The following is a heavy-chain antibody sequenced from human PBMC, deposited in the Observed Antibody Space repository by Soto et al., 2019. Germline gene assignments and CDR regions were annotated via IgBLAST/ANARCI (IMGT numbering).Heavy chain of an antibody. Sequence: SETLSLTCAVYGESFSNHHWTWIRQSPGKGLEWVGEINYSGSTRYNWSLGSRVTISVDTSKNQFSLMVTSVTAEDTAVYYCARGVVYRDVGLAYGMDVWGQGTTVTVSS. CDR2: INYSGST. D-gene: IGHD3-22*01. CDR3: ARGVVYRDVGLAYGMDV. CDR1: GESFSNHH. V-gene: IGHV4-34*01. J-gene: IGHJ6*02.